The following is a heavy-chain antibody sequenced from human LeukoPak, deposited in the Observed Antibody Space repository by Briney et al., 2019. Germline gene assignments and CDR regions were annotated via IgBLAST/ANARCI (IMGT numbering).Heavy chain of an antibody. CDR3: ARQVSADYGKYFSSFYMDV. CDR2: IYPGYSDT. Sequence: GEALKISCKGSGYSFTSYWIGWVRQLPEKCLEWMGIIYPGYSDTRYSPSFQSQVTIAADKSISTAYLQWSSLKASDTGMYYCARQVSADYGKYFSSFYMDVWGKGTTVTVSS. D-gene: IGHD4-17*01. V-gene: IGHV5-51*01. CDR1: GYSFTSYW. J-gene: IGHJ6*03.